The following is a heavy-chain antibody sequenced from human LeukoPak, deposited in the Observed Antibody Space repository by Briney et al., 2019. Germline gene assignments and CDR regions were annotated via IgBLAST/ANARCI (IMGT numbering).Heavy chain of an antibody. J-gene: IGHJ4*02. CDR1: GFTFNSYG. CDR2: ISYDGSNK. D-gene: IGHD3-22*01. CDR3: AKVHYYDSSVFDY. V-gene: IGHV3-30*18. Sequence: GGSLRLSCAASGFTFNSYGMHWVRQAPGKGLEWVAVISYDGSNKYYADSVKGRFTISRDNSKNTLYLQMNSLRAEDTAVYYCAKVHYYDSSVFDYWGQGTLVTVSS.